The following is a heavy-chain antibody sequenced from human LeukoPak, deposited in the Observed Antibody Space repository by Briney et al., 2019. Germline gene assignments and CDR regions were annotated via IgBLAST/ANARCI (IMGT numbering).Heavy chain of an antibody. CDR3: ARGSQSGGSLAFDI. Sequence: SETLSLTCAVYGGSFSGYYWSWIRQPPGKGLEWMGEINHSGSTNYNPSLKSRVTISVDTSKNQFSLKLSSVTAADTAVYYCARGSQSGGSLAFDIWGQGTMVTVSS. V-gene: IGHV4-34*01. CDR1: GGSFSGYY. D-gene: IGHD2-15*01. J-gene: IGHJ3*02. CDR2: INHSGST.